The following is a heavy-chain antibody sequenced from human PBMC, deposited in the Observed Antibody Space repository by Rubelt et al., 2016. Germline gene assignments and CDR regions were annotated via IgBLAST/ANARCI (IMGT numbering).Heavy chain of an antibody. CDR3: ARHSGLGRSFDY. J-gene: IGHJ4*02. CDR1: GGSIGSTTYY. Sequence: QLQLQESGPGLVKPSETLSLPCNVSGGSIGSTTYYWGWIRQPPGKGLEWVGSIYYSGTTYYNPSLKSRVIIPVDVSKNQFSVQLSHVTAADTAGYYCARHSGLGRSFDYWGQGTLVTVSS. D-gene: IGHD3-9*01. V-gene: IGHV4-39*01. CDR2: IYYSGTT.